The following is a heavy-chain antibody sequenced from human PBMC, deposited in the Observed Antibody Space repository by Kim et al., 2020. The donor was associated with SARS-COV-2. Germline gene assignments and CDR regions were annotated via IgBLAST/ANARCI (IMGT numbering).Heavy chain of an antibody. CDR2: ISSSGSTI. J-gene: IGHJ4*02. V-gene: IGHV3-11*01. CDR1: GFTFSDYY. D-gene: IGHD3-3*01. CDR3: ARVPTFWSGYYDLDY. Sequence: GGSLRLSCAASGFTFSDYYMSWIRQAPGKGLEWVSYISSSGSTIYYADSVKGRFTISRDNAKNSLYLQMNSLRAEDTAVYYCARVPTFWSGYYDLDYWGQGTLATVSS.